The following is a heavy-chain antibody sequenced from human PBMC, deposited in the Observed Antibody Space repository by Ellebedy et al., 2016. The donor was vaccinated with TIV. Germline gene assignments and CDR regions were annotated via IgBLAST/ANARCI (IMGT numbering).Heavy chain of an antibody. CDR2: IRSDNGNT. J-gene: IGHJ4*02. CDR1: GYVFIRYG. V-gene: IGHV1-18*01. Sequence: ASVKVSCXASGYVFIRYGITWVRQAPGQGLEWMGWIRSDNGNTKSEEKFRGRVTMTTDTSTGTAYMELTSRQSDDTAVYYCARGPSSGSYWNYFDYWGQGTLVTVSS. D-gene: IGHD3-22*01. CDR3: ARGPSSGSYWNYFDY.